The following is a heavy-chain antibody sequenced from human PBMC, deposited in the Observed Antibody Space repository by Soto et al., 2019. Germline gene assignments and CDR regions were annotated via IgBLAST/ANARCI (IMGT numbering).Heavy chain of an antibody. CDR2: INPGSGYT. Sequence: QVQFVQSGPEVKKPGASVRLSCKPSGYTLPNYSIQWVRQAAGQGLQWLGWINPGSGYTEYSQRFQGRVTLSRDNSASTFYMDLTSLTSEDTAVYFCTRDLNGGNPFDYWGQGTLVTVSS. J-gene: IGHJ4*02. CDR3: TRDLNGGNPFDY. CDR1: GYTLPNYS. D-gene: IGHD2-8*01. V-gene: IGHV1-3*01.